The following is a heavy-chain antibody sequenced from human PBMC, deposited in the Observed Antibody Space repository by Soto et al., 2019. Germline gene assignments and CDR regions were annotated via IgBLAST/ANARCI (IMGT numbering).Heavy chain of an antibody. D-gene: IGHD2-15*01. Sequence: QVQLVESGGGVVQPGRSLRLSCEASGFTFSSYGMHWVRQAPGKGLEWVAVISYDGSNKHYADSVKGRFTISRDNSKNTLFLQINSLRAEDTAVYYCATDGLVAAATFDYWGQGTLVTVSS. CDR3: ATDGLVAAATFDY. CDR1: GFTFSSYG. J-gene: IGHJ4*02. V-gene: IGHV3-30*03. CDR2: ISYDGSNK.